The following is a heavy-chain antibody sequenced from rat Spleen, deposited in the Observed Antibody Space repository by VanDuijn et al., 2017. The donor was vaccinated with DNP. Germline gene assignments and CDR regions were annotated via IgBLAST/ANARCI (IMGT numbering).Heavy chain of an antibody. Sequence: EVQLVESGGDLVQSGRSLKVSCAASGFTFSDYNMAWVRQAPGKGLVWVASISPSGSSTSYRDSVKGRFTVSRDNAESSLFLQMDSLRSEDTATYYCARPLLKWYYFDYWGQGVMVTVSS. CDR1: GFTFSDYN. D-gene: IGHD1-1*01. J-gene: IGHJ2*01. CDR2: ISPSGSST. CDR3: ARPLLKWYYFDY. V-gene: IGHV5S23*01.